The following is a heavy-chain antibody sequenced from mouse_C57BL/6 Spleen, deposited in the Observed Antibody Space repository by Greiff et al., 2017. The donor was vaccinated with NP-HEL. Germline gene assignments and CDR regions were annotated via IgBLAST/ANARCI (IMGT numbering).Heavy chain of an antibody. Sequence: DVKLVESGGDLVKPGGSLKLSCAASGFTFSSYGMSWVRQTPDKRLEWVATISSGGSYTYYPDSVKGRFTISRDNAKNTLYLQMSSLKSEDTAMYYCARQGSGSSSNYFDYWGQGTTLTVSS. CDR3: ARQGSGSSSNYFDY. CDR2: ISSGGSYT. V-gene: IGHV5-6*02. D-gene: IGHD1-1*01. CDR1: GFTFSSYG. J-gene: IGHJ2*01.